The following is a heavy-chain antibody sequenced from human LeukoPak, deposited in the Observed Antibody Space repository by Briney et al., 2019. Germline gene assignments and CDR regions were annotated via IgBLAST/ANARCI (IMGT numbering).Heavy chain of an antibody. Sequence: SETLSLTCTVSGGSISSGSYYWSWIRQPAGKGLEWIGRIYTSGSTNYNPSLKSRVTISVDTSKNQFSLKLSSVTAADTAVYYRARLTQSDYYYYMDVWGKGTTVTVSS. CDR3: ARLTQSDYYYYMDV. CDR1: GGSISSGSYY. V-gene: IGHV4-61*02. J-gene: IGHJ6*03. CDR2: IYTSGST. D-gene: IGHD5-24*01.